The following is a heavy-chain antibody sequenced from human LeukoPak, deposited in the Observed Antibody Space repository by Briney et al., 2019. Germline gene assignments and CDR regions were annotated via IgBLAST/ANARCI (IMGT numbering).Heavy chain of an antibody. J-gene: IGHJ6*02. CDR1: GYTFTGYY. D-gene: IGHD3-9*01. Sequence: ASVKVSCKASGYTFTGYYMHWVRQAPGQGLEWMGWINPNSGGTNYAQKFQGWVTMTRDTSISTAYMELSRLRSDDTAVYYCAREGYYDILTGYYTHYYYYGMDVWGQGTTVTVSS. V-gene: IGHV1-2*04. CDR2: INPNSGGT. CDR3: AREGYYDILTGYYTHYYYYGMDV.